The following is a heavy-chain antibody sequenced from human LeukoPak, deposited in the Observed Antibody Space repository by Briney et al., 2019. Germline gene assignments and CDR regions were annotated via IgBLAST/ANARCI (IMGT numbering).Heavy chain of an antibody. CDR1: GGTFSSYA. V-gene: IGHV1-69*05. D-gene: IGHD2-8*01. CDR3: ARDDPNECTNGVCYSRFDC. CDR2: IIPIFGTA. Sequence: ASVKVSCKASGGTFSSYAISWVRQAPGQGLEWMGRIIPIFGTANYAQKFQGRVTITTDESTSTAYMELSSPRSEDTAVYYCARDDPNECTNGVCYSRFDCWGQGTLVTVSS. J-gene: IGHJ4*02.